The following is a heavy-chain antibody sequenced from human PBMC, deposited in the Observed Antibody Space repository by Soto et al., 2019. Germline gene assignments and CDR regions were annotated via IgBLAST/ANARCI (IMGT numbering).Heavy chain of an antibody. CDR3: ARCSYDSSGYYQNDAFDI. D-gene: IGHD3-22*01. Sequence: ASVKVSCKASGYTFTSYYMHWVRQAPGQGLEWMGIINPSGGSTSYAQKFQGRVTMTRDTSTSTVYMELSSLRSEDTAVYYCARCSYDSSGYYQNDAFDIWGQGTMVTVSS. CDR1: GYTFTSYY. J-gene: IGHJ3*02. CDR2: INPSGGST. V-gene: IGHV1-46*03.